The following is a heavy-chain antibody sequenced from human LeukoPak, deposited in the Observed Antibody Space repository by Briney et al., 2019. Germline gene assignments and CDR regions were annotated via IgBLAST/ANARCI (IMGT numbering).Heavy chain of an antibody. V-gene: IGHV3-23*01. CDR2: LSGTGGST. CDR3: AKAPSGYYDTSGPKWFDY. J-gene: IGHJ4*02. CDR1: GFTFSSYA. D-gene: IGHD3-22*01. Sequence: GGSLRLSCAASGFTFSSYAMSWDRQAPGKGLEWVSALSGTGGSTHYADSVKGRFTISRDNSKNTLYLQMNSLRAEDTAVYYCAKAPSGYYDTSGPKWFDYWGQGTLVTVSS.